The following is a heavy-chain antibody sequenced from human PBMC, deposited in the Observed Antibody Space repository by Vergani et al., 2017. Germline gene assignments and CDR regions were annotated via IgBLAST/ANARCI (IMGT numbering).Heavy chain of an antibody. D-gene: IGHD1-20*01. CDR2: ISASGAPT. CDR3: ARAYGRYDWFDY. V-gene: IGHV3-23*04. J-gene: IGHJ4*01. Sequence: VHLVESGGGVVQPGRSLRLSCVVSGFTSSYYAMSWVRQAPGKGLEWVSGISASGAPTYYADSVKGRVTISRDNSKNTLYLQMNSLRVEDTAVYYCARAYGRYDWFDYWGQRTLVTVSS. CDR1: GFTSSYYA.